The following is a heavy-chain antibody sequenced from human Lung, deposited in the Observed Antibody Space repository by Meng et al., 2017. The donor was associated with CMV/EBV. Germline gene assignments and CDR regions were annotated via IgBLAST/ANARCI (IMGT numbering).Heavy chain of an antibody. J-gene: IGHJ6*04. V-gene: IGHV1-18*01. CDR1: GYTFTSYG. CDR2: ISAYNGNT. CDR3: ARNPLYCSSTSCYIPGNYYYYYGMDV. Sequence: ASXXVSXKASGYTFTSYGISWVRQAPGQGLEWMGWISAYNGNTNYAQKLQGRVTMTTDTSTSTAYMELRSLRSDDTAVYYCARNPLYCSSTSCYIPGNYYYYYGMDVWXKGNTVT. D-gene: IGHD2-2*02.